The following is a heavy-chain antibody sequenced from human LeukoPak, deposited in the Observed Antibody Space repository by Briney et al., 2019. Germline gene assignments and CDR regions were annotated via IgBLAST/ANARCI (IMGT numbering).Heavy chain of an antibody. D-gene: IGHD3-9*01. CDR3: VRHWRESRYFDWLLYYIDH. CDR2: IHYSGNT. J-gene: IGHJ4*02. CDR1: SASISAYS. V-gene: IGHV4-59*08. Sequence: PSETLSLTCTVSSASISAYSWSWLRQPPGKGLEWIGCIHYSGNTHCNPSLESRVTLSVDTSKNQFSLKLSSVTAAEPAGDYCVRHWRESRYFDWLLYYIDHWGQGALVTVSS.